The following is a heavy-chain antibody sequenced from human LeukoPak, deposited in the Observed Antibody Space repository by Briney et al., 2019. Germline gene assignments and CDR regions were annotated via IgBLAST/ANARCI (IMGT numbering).Heavy chain of an antibody. J-gene: IGHJ5*02. Sequence: KPSETLSLTCAVYGGSFSGYYWSWIRQPPGKGLEWIGEINHSGSTNYNPSLKSRVTMSVDTSKNQFSLKLSSVTAADTAVYYGARSLVRFLRFDPWGQGTLVTVSS. CDR3: ARSLVRFLRFDP. CDR2: INHSGST. CDR1: GGSFSGYY. D-gene: IGHD3-3*01. V-gene: IGHV4-34*01.